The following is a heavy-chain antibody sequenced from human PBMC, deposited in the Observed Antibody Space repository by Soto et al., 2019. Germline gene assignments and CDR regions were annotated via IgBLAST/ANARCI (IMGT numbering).Heavy chain of an antibody. V-gene: IGHV1-3*01. D-gene: IGHD3-22*01. Sequence: GASVKVSCKASGYTFTSYAMHWVRQAPGQRLERMGWINAGNGNTKYSQKFQDRVTITRDMSTNTAYMELSSLRSEDTAVYYCAAESYYESNGTTGRIDWGQGTLVTVSS. CDR2: INAGNGNT. CDR1: GYTFTSYA. J-gene: IGHJ4*02. CDR3: AAESYYESNGTTGRID.